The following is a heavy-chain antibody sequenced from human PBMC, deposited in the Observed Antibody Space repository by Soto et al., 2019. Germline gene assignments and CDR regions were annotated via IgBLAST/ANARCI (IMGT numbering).Heavy chain of an antibody. CDR3: ARGPTYYDILTAQYNWFDP. J-gene: IGHJ5*02. CDR2: IYSGGST. Sequence: PGGSLRLSCAASGFTVSSNYMSWVRQAPGKGLEWVSVIYSGGSTYYADSVKGRFTISRHNSKNTLYLQMNSLRAEDTAVYYCARGPTYYDILTAQYNWFDPWGQGTLVTVSS. CDR1: GFTVSSNY. D-gene: IGHD3-9*01. V-gene: IGHV3-53*04.